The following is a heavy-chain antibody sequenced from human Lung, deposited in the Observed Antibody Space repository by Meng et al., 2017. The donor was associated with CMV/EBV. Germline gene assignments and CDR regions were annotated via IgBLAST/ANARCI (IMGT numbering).Heavy chain of an antibody. CDR3: THRPMTSAYYYFDY. CDR2: IYWDDDK. V-gene: IGHV2-5*02. Sequence: IPLKESGPTLSTPTQTLTRTCTFSWFSLSISGVGVGWIRQPPGKALEWLALIYWDDDKRYSPSLKSRLTITKDTSKNQVVLTMTNMDPVDTATYYCTHRPMTSAYYYFDYWGQGTLVTVSS. J-gene: IGHJ4*02. CDR1: WFSLSISGVG. D-gene: IGHD3-22*01.